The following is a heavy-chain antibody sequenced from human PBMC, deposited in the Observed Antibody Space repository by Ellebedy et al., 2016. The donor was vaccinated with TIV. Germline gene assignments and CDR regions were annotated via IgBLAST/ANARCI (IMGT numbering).Heavy chain of an antibody. D-gene: IGHD2-2*01. CDR2: INPSSGGT. Sequence: ASVKVSCKASGYTFTSYGISWVRQAPGQGLEWMGWINPSSGGTNYAQKFQGRVTMTRDTSVSTAYMDLIRLTSDDTAVYYCAKDSFTGFGSSYSFDFWGQGTLVTVSS. CDR3: AKDSFTGFGSSYSFDF. V-gene: IGHV1-2*02. J-gene: IGHJ4*02. CDR1: GYTFTSYG.